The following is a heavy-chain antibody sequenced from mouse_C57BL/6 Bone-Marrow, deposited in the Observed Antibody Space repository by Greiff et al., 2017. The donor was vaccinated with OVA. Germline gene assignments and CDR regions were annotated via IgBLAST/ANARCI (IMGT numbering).Heavy chain of an antibody. Sequence: EVNLVESGGDLVKPGGSLKLSCAASGFTFSSYGMSWVRQTPDKRLEWVATISSGGSYTYYPDNVKGRFTISRDNAKNTLYLQMSSLKSGDTAMYDCGRQEKFDDWGKGTLVTVSA. V-gene: IGHV5-6*01. J-gene: IGHJ3*01. CDR3: GRQEKFDD. CDR1: GFTFSSYG. CDR2: ISSGGSYT.